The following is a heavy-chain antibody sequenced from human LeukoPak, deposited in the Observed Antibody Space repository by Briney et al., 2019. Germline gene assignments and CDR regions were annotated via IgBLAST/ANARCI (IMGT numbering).Heavy chain of an antibody. V-gene: IGHV4-59*02. Sequence: PSETLSLTCTVSGASVTDYYWSWIRQSPGKGLEWISYIHHSGNSDYNPSLRSRVTTSLDTSKNQFSLNLSSVTAADTAVYYCAREDPQTTVPEGMDVWGHGTTVIVSS. J-gene: IGHJ6*02. D-gene: IGHD4-17*01. CDR1: GASVTDYY. CDR2: IHHSGNS. CDR3: AREDPQTTVPEGMDV.